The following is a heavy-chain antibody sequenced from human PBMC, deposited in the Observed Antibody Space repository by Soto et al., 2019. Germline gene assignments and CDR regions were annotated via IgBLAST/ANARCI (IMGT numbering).Heavy chain of an antibody. J-gene: IGHJ6*01. CDR3: RRTLWSGYGYGMDV. CDR1: GFTFSDHY. Sequence: EVQLVESGGGLVQPGGSLRLSCAASGFTFSDHYMDWVRQAPGKGLEWVGRTRNKAYSYTTEYAASVKGRLTISRDDSQIPPHLQLNSLKNEDTAVYHCRRTLWSGYGYGMDVWGPGTTVTVA. D-gene: IGHD3-3*01. CDR2: TRNKAYSYTT. V-gene: IGHV3-72*01.